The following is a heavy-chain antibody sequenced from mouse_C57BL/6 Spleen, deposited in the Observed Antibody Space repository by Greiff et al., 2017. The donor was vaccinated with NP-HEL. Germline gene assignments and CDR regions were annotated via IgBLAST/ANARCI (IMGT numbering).Heavy chain of an antibody. Sequence: DVMLVESGGGLVKPGGSLKLSCAASGFTFSDYGMHWVRQAPEKGLEWVAYISSGSSTIYYADTVKGRFTISRDNAKNTLFLQMTSLRSEDTAMYYCARSTMVKTAWFAYWGQGTLVTVSA. D-gene: IGHD2-2*01. V-gene: IGHV5-17*01. CDR2: ISSGSSTI. J-gene: IGHJ3*01. CDR3: ARSTMVKTAWFAY. CDR1: GFTFSDYG.